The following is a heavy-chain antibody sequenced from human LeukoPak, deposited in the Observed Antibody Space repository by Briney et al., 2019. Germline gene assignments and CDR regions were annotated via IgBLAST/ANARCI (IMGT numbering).Heavy chain of an antibody. D-gene: IGHD2-2*01. J-gene: IGHJ4*02. CDR2: INHSGST. CDR1: SGSFSGYY. CDR3: ARGLGYCSSTSCLEDY. V-gene: IGHV4-34*01. Sequence: SETLSLTCAVYSGSFSGYYWSWIRQPPGKGLEWIGEINHSGSTNYNPSLKSRVTISVDTSKNQFSLKLSSVTAADTAVYYCARGLGYCSSTSCLEDYWGQGTLVTVSS.